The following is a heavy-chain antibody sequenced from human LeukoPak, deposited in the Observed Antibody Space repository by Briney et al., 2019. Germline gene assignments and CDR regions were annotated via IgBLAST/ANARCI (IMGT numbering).Heavy chain of an antibody. CDR3: ARDGPPYEPDAFDI. CDR2: IYSGGST. Sequence: GGSLRLSCAASGFTVSSNYMSWVRQAPGKGLEWVSVIYSGGSTYYADSVKGRFTISRDNSKNTLYLQMNSLRAEDTAVYYCARDGPPYEPDAFDIWGQGTMVTVSS. CDR1: GFTVSSNY. J-gene: IGHJ3*02. D-gene: IGHD3-22*01. V-gene: IGHV3-53*01.